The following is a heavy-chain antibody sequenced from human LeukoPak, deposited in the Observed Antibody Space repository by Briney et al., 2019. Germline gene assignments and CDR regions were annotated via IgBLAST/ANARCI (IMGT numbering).Heavy chain of an antibody. Sequence: GGSLRLSCAASGFTFSNYAMSWVRQAPGKGLEWVSGINGGGGGGTFHADSVRGRFTISRDNSKNTLYLQMNSLRAEDTAVYYCARDGEVYCGGDCYLYYFDYWGQGTLVTVSS. V-gene: IGHV3-23*01. CDR3: ARDGEVYCGGDCYLYYFDY. D-gene: IGHD2-21*02. J-gene: IGHJ4*02. CDR2: INGGGGGGT. CDR1: GFTFSNYA.